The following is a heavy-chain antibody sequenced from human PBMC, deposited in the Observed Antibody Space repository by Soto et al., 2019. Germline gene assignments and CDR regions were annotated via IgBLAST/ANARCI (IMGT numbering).Heavy chain of an antibody. Sequence: GGSLRLSCAASGFTFSCYAMHWVRQAPGKGLEWVAVISYDGSNKYYADSVKGRFTISRDNSKNTLYLQMNSLRAEDTAVYYCARGESGYYLTHAFDIWGQGTMVTVSS. CDR2: ISYDGSNK. D-gene: IGHD3-3*01. CDR1: GFTFSCYA. V-gene: IGHV3-30-3*01. J-gene: IGHJ3*02. CDR3: ARGESGYYLTHAFDI.